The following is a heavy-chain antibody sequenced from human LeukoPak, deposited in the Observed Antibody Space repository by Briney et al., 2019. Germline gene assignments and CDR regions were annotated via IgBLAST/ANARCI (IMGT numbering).Heavy chain of an antibody. D-gene: IGHD2-15*01. Sequence: SETLSLTXTVSGGSISSYYWSWIRQPPGKGLEWIGYIYYSGSTNYNPSLKSRVTISVDTSKNQFSLKLSSVTAADTAVYYCARAPGGSGYYYYYMDVWGKGTTVTVSS. CDR3: ARAPGGSGYYYYYMDV. CDR2: IYYSGST. J-gene: IGHJ6*03. CDR1: GGSISSYY. V-gene: IGHV4-59*01.